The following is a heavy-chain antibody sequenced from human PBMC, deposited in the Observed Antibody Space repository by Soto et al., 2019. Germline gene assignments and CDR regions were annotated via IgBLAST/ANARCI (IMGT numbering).Heavy chain of an antibody. CDR3: VRDGPGGFLDY. CDR1: GFTFTGYW. V-gene: IGHV3-7*01. J-gene: IGHJ4*02. CDR2: VEPDGSGQ. D-gene: IGHD3-16*01. Sequence: GGSLRLSCAASGFTFTGYWMIWVRQTPDKGLEWVANVEPDGSGQYYVDSVKGRFTISRDNAKNSVYLQMNSLRAEDTAVYFCVRDGPGGFLDYWGLGTLVTVSS.